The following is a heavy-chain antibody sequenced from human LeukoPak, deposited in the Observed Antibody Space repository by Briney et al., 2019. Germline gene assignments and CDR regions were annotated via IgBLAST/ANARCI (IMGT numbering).Heavy chain of an antibody. CDR1: GYTFTGYY. J-gene: IGHJ5*02. CDR2: MNPNSGGT. Sequence: ASVKVSCKASGYTFTGYYMHWVRQAPGQGLEWMGWMNPNSGGTNYAQKFQGRVTMTRDTSISTAYMELSRLRSDDTAVYYCARAKSYCSSTSCQHLDPWGQGTLVTVSS. D-gene: IGHD2-2*01. V-gene: IGHV1-2*02. CDR3: ARAKSYCSSTSCQHLDP.